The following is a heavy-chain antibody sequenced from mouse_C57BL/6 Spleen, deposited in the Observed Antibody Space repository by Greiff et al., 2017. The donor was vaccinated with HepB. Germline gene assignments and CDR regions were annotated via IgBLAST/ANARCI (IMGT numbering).Heavy chain of an antibody. Sequence: QVQLQQPGAELVKPGASVKLSCKASGYTFTSYWMHWVKQRPGQGLEWIGMIHPNSGSTNYNEKFKSKATLTVDKSSSTAYMQLSSLTSEDSAVYYCAGYGSEYFDVWGTGTTVTVSS. CDR3: AGYGSEYFDV. CDR1: GYTFTSYW. D-gene: IGHD1-1*01. J-gene: IGHJ1*03. CDR2: IHPNSGST. V-gene: IGHV1-64*01.